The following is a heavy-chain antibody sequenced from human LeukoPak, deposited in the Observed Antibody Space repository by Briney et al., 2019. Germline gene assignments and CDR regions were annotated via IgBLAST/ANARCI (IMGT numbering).Heavy chain of an antibody. J-gene: IGHJ4*02. V-gene: IGHV1-2*04. CDR1: GYTFTGYY. Sequence: ASVKVSCKASGYTFTGYYMHWVRQAPGQGLEWMGWINPNSGGTNYAQKFQGWVTMTRDTSISTAYMELSRLRSDDTAVYYCARGRAAAGTPLFDCWGQGTLVTVSS. D-gene: IGHD6-13*01. CDR2: INPNSGGT. CDR3: ARGRAAAGTPLFDC.